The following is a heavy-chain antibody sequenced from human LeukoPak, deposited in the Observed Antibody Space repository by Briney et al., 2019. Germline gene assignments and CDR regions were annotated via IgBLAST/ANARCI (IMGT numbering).Heavy chain of an antibody. CDR2: ISGSGGST. CDR1: GFTFSSYG. J-gene: IGHJ3*02. CDR3: AKDRWELYDSSGVINAFDI. V-gene: IGHV3-23*01. D-gene: IGHD3-22*01. Sequence: GGTLRLSCAASGFTFSSYGMSWVRQAPGKGLEWVSAISGSGGSTYYADSMKGRFTISRDNSKNTLYLQMNSLRAEDTAVYYCAKDRWELYDSSGVINAFDIWGQGTMVTVSS.